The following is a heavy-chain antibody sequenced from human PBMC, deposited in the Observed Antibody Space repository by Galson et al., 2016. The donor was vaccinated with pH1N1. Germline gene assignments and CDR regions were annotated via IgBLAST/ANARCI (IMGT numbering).Heavy chain of an antibody. CDR3: ARFYGGNSDY. D-gene: IGHD4-23*01. CDR2: INEDGSAT. V-gene: IGHV3-7*04. J-gene: IGHJ4*02. CDR1: GFTFSNFY. Sequence: SLRLSCAASGFTFSNFYMTWVRQAPGKGLEWVANINEDGSATYYTDSVKGRFTISRDNAKNSLFLQVNSLRAEDTAVYYCARFYGGNSDYWGQGTLVTVSS.